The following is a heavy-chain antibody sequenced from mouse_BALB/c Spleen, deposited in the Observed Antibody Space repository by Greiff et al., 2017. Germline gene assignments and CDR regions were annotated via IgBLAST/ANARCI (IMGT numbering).Heavy chain of an antibody. J-gene: IGHJ4*01. CDR2: ISSGGGST. Sequence: EVKVVESGGGLVKPGGSLKLSCAASGFAFSSYDMSWVRQTPEKRLEWVAYISSGGGSTYYPDTVKGRFTISRDNAKNTLYLQMSSLKSEDTAMYYCARHYYGSSYDAMDYWGQGTSVTVSS. V-gene: IGHV5-12-1*01. CDR3: ARHYYGSSYDAMDY. D-gene: IGHD1-1*01. CDR1: GFAFSSYD.